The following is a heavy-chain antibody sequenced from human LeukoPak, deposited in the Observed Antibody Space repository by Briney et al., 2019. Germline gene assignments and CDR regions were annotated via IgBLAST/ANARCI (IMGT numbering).Heavy chain of an antibody. Sequence: PSETLSLTCAVYGGSFSTYYWSWIRQPPGKGLEWIGEINHSGFTNYNPSLKSRVTISVDTSKNQFSPTLSSVTAADTAVYYCASRPQGSRVAVAGTTTTLFDYWGQGTLVTVSS. V-gene: IGHV4-34*01. CDR3: ASRPQGSRVAVAGTTTTLFDY. J-gene: IGHJ4*02. D-gene: IGHD6-19*01. CDR2: INHSGFT. CDR1: GGSFSTYY.